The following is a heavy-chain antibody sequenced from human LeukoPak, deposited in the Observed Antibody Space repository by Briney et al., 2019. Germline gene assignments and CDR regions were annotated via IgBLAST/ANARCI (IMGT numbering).Heavy chain of an antibody. CDR2: IYYSGST. J-gene: IGHJ5*02. V-gene: IGHV4-30-4*01. Sequence: PSETLSLTCTVSGGSISSGDYYWSWIRQPPGKGLEWIGYIYYSGSTYYNPSLKSRVNISVDTSKNQFSLKLSSVTAADTAVYYCAREYGDDNWLDPWGQGTLVTVSS. CDR1: GGSISSGDYY. D-gene: IGHD2-21*02. CDR3: AREYGDDNWLDP.